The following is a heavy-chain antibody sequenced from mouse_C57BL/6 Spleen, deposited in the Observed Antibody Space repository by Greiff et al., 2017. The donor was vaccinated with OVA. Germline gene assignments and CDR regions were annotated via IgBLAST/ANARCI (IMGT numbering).Heavy chain of an antibody. J-gene: IGHJ4*01. CDR1: GYTFTSYG. D-gene: IGHD2-4*01. V-gene: IGHV1-81*01. Sequence: QVQLQQSGAELARPGASVKLSCKASGYTFTSYGISWVKQRTGQGLEWIGEIYPRSGNTYYNEKFKGKATLTADKSSSTAYMELRSLTSEDSAVYFCAAGYDYDEDYYAMDYWGQGTSVTVSS. CDR2: IYPRSGNT. CDR3: AAGYDYDEDYYAMDY.